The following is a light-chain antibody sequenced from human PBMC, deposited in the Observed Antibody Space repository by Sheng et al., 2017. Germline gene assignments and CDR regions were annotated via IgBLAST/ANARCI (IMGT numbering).Light chain of an antibody. J-gene: IGKJ2*03. CDR2: GAS. Sequence: EIVMTQSPATLSVSPGDSVTLSCEASHFIGTNIAWYQQKPGQAPRLLIYGASTRATGIPVRFSGSGSGTEFTLTISSLQSEDFAVYYCQQYDTWPPYSFGQGTKLGDQT. V-gene: IGKV3-15*01. CDR3: QQYDTWPPYS. CDR1: HFIGTN.